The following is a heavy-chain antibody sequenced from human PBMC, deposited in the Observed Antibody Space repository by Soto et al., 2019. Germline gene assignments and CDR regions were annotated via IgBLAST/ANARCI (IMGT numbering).Heavy chain of an antibody. J-gene: IGHJ6*03. CDR3: GRGTVVVPAAILVTYYYYMDV. CDR2: INPNSGGT. Sequence: ASVKVSCKASGYTFTGYYMHWVRQAPGQGLEWMGWINPNSGGTNYAQKFQGWVTMTRDTSISTAYMELSRLRSDDTAVYYCGRGTVVVPAAILVTYYYYMDVWGKGTTVTVSS. D-gene: IGHD2-2*01. V-gene: IGHV1-2*04. CDR1: GYTFTGYY.